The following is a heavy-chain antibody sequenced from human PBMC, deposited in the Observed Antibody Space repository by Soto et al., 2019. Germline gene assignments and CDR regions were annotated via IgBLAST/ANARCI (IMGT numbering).Heavy chain of an antibody. V-gene: IGHV4-59*02. CDR2: IYYSGST. D-gene: IGHD1-1*01. J-gene: IGHJ6*02. CDR3: ARHWGTTSAYYYGMDV. CDR1: GDSVSNYY. Sequence: PSETLSLTCTVSGDSVSNYYWSWIRQPPGKGLEWIGYIYYSGSTDYNPSLRSRVTISVDMSKNQFSPKLSSVTAADTAVYYCARHWGTTSAYYYGMDVWGQGTTVTVSS.